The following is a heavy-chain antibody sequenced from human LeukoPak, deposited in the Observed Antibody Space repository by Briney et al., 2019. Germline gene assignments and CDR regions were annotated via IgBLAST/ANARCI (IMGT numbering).Heavy chain of an antibody. CDR2: INPSGGST. CDR1: GYTFTSYY. J-gene: IGHJ4*02. V-gene: IGHV1-46*01. D-gene: IGHD6-6*01. Sequence: ASVKVSCKASGYTFTSYYMHWVRQAPGQGLEWMGIINPSGGSTSYAQKFQGRVTITADKSTSTAYMELSSLRSEDTAVYYCARESLRLAARPRAFDYWGQGTLVTVSS. CDR3: ARESLRLAARPRAFDY.